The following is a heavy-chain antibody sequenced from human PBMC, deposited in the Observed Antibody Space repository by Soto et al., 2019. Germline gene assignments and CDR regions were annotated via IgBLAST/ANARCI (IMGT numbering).Heavy chain of an antibody. CDR2: MNAGGST. CDR3: AKDLKVTTWGYFDS. Sequence: EVQLLESGGGLVQPGGSLRLSCAASGFTFSSYAMSWVRQAPGKGLEWVSAMNAGGSTYYTDSVKGRYTISRDISENTLYLQMNSLRAEDTAIYYCAKDLKVTTWGYFDSWGQGTLVTVS. J-gene: IGHJ4*02. V-gene: IGHV3-23*01. D-gene: IGHD4-17*01. CDR1: GFTFSSYA.